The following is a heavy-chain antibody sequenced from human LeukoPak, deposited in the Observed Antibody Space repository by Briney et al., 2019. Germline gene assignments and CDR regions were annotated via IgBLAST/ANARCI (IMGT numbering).Heavy chain of an antibody. CDR2: IIPMVGMA. V-gene: IGHV1-69*04. CDR1: GGTFSSYT. Sequence: SVKVSCKASGGTFSSYTISWVRQAPGQGLEWMGRIIPMVGMANYAQKFQGRVTIIADKSTSTAYMELSSLRSEGTAVYYCARDIRVDYGHYCYGMDVWGQGTTVTVSS. D-gene: IGHD4-17*01. J-gene: IGHJ6*02. CDR3: ARDIRVDYGHYCYGMDV.